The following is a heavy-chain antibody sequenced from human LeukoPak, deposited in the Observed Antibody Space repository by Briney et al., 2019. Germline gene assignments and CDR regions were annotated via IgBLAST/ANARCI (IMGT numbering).Heavy chain of an antibody. V-gene: IGHV1-2*02. CDR1: GYTFTGYY. CDR2: INPNSGGT. D-gene: IGHD1-1*01. Sequence: ASVKVSCKASGYTFTGYYMHWVRQPPGQGLEWMGWINPNSGGTNYAQKFQGRVTRTRDTSISTAYMELSRLRSGDTAVYYCARGGDWNDGAFDYWGQGTLVTVSS. J-gene: IGHJ4*02. CDR3: ARGGDWNDGAFDY.